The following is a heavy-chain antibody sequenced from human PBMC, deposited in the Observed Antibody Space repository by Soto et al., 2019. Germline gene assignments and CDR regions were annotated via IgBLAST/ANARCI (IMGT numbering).Heavy chain of an antibody. CDR3: AKDQGFDP. CDR1: GFIFSNYA. V-gene: IGHV3-23*01. J-gene: IGHJ5*02. Sequence: LRLSCAASGFIFSNYAMSWVRQAPGKGLEWVSSIGGSGAVTYHADSVKGRFTISRDNSRNTLYLQMNSLRAEDTAVYYCAKDQGFDPRGEGTLVTVSS. CDR2: IGGSGAVT.